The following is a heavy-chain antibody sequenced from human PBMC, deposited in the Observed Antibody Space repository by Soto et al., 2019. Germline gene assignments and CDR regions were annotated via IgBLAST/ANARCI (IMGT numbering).Heavy chain of an antibody. J-gene: IGHJ4*02. V-gene: IGHV4-31*03. CDR2: IYYSGSI. D-gene: IGHD4-17*01. Sequence: SETLSLTCTVSGGSISSGGYYWSWIRQHPGKGLEWIGYIYYSGSIYYNPSLKSRVTISVDRSKNQFSLKLSSVTAADTAVYYCARDSDDYGDYDDRYFDYWGQGTLVTVSS. CDR1: GGSISSGGYY. CDR3: ARDSDDYGDYDDRYFDY.